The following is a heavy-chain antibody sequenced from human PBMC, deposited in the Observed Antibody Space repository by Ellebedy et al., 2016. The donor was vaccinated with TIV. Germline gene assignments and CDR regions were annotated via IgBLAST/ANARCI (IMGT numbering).Heavy chain of an antibody. CDR3: ATYHSGYQDNWSDP. D-gene: IGHD6-25*01. CDR1: GDSLSRSSYY. Sequence: PGGSLRLSCTVSGDSLSRSSYYWGWIRQPPGKGLEWIVSKSYTGSTYYNPSLKSRVTISVDTSKNQFSLKLKSVTAADSAVYYCATYHSGYQDNWSDPWGQGTLVTVSS. CDR2: KSYTGST. J-gene: IGHJ5*02. V-gene: IGHV4-39*01.